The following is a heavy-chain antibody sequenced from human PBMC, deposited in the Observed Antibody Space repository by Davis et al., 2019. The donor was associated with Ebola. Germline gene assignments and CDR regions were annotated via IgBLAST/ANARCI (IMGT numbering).Heavy chain of an antibody. D-gene: IGHD6-19*01. J-gene: IGHJ6*02. CDR3: AKDPAVNYYYYGMDV. V-gene: IGHV3-30*18. CDR1: GFTFSSYG. CDR2: ISYDGSNK. Sequence: GESLKISCAAYGFTFSSYGMHWVRQAPGKGLEWVAVISYDGSNKYYADSVKGRFTISRDNSKNTLYLQMNSLRAEDTAVYYCAKDPAVNYYYYGMDVWGQGTTVTVSS.